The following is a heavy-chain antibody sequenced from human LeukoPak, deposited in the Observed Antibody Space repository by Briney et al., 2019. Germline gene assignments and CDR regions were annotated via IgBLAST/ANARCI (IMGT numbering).Heavy chain of an antibody. J-gene: IGHJ3*02. CDR3: ARASLNRNYYDSSGPPFAFDI. D-gene: IGHD3-22*01. V-gene: IGHV4-4*07. Sequence: PSETLSLTCTVSGGSISSYYWSWIRQPAGKGLEWIGRIYTSGSTNYNPSLKSRVTISVDTSKNQFSLKLSSVTAADTAVYYCARASLNRNYYDSSGPPFAFDIWGQGTMVTVSS. CDR2: IYTSGST. CDR1: GGSISSYY.